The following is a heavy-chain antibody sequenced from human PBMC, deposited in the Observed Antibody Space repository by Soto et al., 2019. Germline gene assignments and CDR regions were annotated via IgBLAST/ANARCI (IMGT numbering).Heavy chain of an antibody. CDR2: IYYSGST. Sequence: SETLSLTCTVSGGSISPYYWSWIRQPPGKGLEWIGYIYYSGSTNYNPSLKSRVTISVDTSKNQFSLKMNSVTAADTAVYYCARDQAVSGYDFWSGYYGYYYYGMDVWGQGTTVTVSS. V-gene: IGHV4-59*01. CDR1: GGSISPYY. D-gene: IGHD3-3*01. CDR3: ARDQAVSGYDFWSGYYGYYYYGMDV. J-gene: IGHJ6*02.